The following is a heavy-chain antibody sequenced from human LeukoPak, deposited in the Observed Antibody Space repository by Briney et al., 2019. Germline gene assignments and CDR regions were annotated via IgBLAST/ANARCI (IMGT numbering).Heavy chain of an antibody. V-gene: IGHV3-49*04. Sequence: GGSLRLSCAASGFTFDDYGMSWVRQAPGKGLEWVGFIRSKVYGGTTEYAASVKGRFIISRDDSKSIAYLQMNSLKTEDTAVYYCTRDNPGDYWGQGTPVTVSS. J-gene: IGHJ4*02. CDR1: GFTFDDYG. CDR2: IRSKVYGGTT. CDR3: TRDNPGDY.